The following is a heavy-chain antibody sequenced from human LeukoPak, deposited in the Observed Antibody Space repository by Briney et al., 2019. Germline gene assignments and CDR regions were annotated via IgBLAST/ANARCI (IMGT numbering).Heavy chain of an antibody. V-gene: IGHV3-11*04. CDR1: GFTFRDYY. D-gene: IGHD3-3*01. CDR3: ARLYYASWSGQPLSQHWLDP. Sequence: GGSLRLSCTASGFTFRDYYVTWIRQAPGKGLEWVSYVRSTGSSTAYADSVKGRFAISRDNAKNSLYLQMNGLRVEDTAVYYCARLYYASWSGQPLSQHWLDPWGQGTLVTVSS. CDR2: VRSTGSST. J-gene: IGHJ5*02.